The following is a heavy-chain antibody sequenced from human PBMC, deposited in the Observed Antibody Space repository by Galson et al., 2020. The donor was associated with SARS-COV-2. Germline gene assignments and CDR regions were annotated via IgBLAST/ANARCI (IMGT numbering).Heavy chain of an antibody. CDR2: INFGGDT. J-gene: IGHJ6*03. V-gene: IGHV4-34*01. Sequence: SETLSLTCTVYGGSFSGYSWTWIRQAPGKGLEWIGEINFGGDTNYSPSLRSRVTLSVDTSKNQFSLKLRSISAADTALYYCTRGRHGVEPSPVLGLGPFSSYYFMGVWGKGTSVTVSS. CDR1: GGSFSGYS. D-gene: IGHD3-16*01. CDR3: TRGRHGVEPSPVLGLGPFSSYYFMGV.